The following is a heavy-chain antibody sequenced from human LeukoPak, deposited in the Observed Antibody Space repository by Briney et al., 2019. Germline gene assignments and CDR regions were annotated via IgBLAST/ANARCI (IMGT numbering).Heavy chain of an antibody. CDR1: GFSLSTSGVG. CDR3: AHSLYYCSGSSCYYFDY. CDR2: IYWDDDK. V-gene: IGHV2-5*02. D-gene: IGHD2-15*01. J-gene: IGHJ4*02. Sequence: SGPTLVKPTQTLTLTCTFSGFSLSTSGVGVGWIRQPPGKAPEWLALIYWDDDKRYSPSLKSRLTITKDTSKNQVVLTMTNMDPVDTATYYCAHSLYYCSGSSCYYFDYWGQGTLVTVSS.